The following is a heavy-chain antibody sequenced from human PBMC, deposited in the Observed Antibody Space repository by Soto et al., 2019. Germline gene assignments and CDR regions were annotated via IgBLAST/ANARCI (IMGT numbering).Heavy chain of an antibody. CDR1: GFTFSSYG. V-gene: IGHV3-33*01. D-gene: IGHD3-22*01. CDR3: ARADYYDSSGYYYLVAFDI. Sequence: GGSLRLSCAASGFTFSSYGMHWVRQAPGKGLEWVAVIWYDGSNKYYADSVKGRFTISRDNSKNTLYLQMNSLRAEDTAVYYCARADYYDSSGYYYLVAFDIWGQGTMVTVSS. J-gene: IGHJ3*02. CDR2: IWYDGSNK.